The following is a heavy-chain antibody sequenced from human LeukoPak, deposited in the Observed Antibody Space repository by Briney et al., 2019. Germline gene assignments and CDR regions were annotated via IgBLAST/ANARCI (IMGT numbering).Heavy chain of an antibody. D-gene: IGHD3-10*01. V-gene: IGHV1-18*01. J-gene: IGHJ4*02. CDR1: GYTFTSYG. Sequence: GPVKVSCKASGYTFTSYGISWVRQAPGQGLEWMGWISAYNGNTNYAQKLQGRVTMTTDTSTSTAYMELRSLRSDDTAVYYCARDVGGSGDPFFDYWGQGTLVTVSS. CDR2: ISAYNGNT. CDR3: ARDVGGSGDPFFDY.